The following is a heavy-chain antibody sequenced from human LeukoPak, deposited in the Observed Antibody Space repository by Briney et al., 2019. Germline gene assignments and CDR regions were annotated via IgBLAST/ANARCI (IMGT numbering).Heavy chain of an antibody. CDR2: IYHSGST. V-gene: IGHV4-4*02. J-gene: IGHJ6*03. D-gene: IGHD4-11*01. Sequence: PSGTLSLTCAVSGGSISSSNWWSWVRQPPGKGLEWIGEIYHSGSTNYNPSLKSRVTISVDKSKNQFSLKLSSVTAADTAVYYCARTKDYMDYYYYMDVWGKGTTVTVSS. CDR1: GGSISSSNW. CDR3: ARTKDYMDYYYYMDV.